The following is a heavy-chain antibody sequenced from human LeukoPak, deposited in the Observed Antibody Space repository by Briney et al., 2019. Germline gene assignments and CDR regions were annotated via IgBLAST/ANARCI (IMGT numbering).Heavy chain of an antibody. CDR3: VREGYYSSGSGDEKAFDH. CDR1: GYTSTSHL. D-gene: IGHD3-10*01. V-gene: IGHV1-46*01. CDR2: IIPTGGST. J-gene: IGHJ5*02. Sequence: ASVKVPCKASGYTSTSHLMHWVRQAPGQGLEWMGLIIPTGGSTTYAQKFQGRLTITMDTSTSTVYMDLSSLGSEDTAIYFCVREGYYSSGSGDEKAFDHWAQGTLVTVSS.